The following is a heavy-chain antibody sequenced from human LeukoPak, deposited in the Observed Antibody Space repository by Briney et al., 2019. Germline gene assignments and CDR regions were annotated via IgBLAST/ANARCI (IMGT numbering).Heavy chain of an antibody. V-gene: IGHV4-30-2*01. CDR3: ARVRPIYCSSTSCYGTKRGPHYYYYGMDV. D-gene: IGHD2-2*01. J-gene: IGHJ6*02. CDR1: GASISTGDYS. Sequence: SQTLSLTCAVSGASISTGDYSWSWIRQPPGKGLEWIGEINHSGSTNYNPSLKSRVTISVDTSKNQFSLKLSSVTAADTAVYYCARVRPIYCSSTSCYGTKRGPHYYYYGMDVWGQGTTVTVSS. CDR2: INHSGST.